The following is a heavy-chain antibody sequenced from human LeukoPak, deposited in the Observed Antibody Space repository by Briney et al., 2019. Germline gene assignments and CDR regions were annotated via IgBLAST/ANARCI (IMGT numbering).Heavy chain of an antibody. Sequence: PGGSLRLSCAASGFIFSIYSMNWVRQAPGKGLEWVSSISGSGTYTYYADSLKGRFTISRDNARNTLYLQINSLRAEDTAVYYCARGRYGDYHWGQGILVTVSS. J-gene: IGHJ4*02. CDR3: ARGRYGDYH. CDR2: ISGSGTYT. CDR1: GFIFSIYS. V-gene: IGHV3-21*01. D-gene: IGHD4-17*01.